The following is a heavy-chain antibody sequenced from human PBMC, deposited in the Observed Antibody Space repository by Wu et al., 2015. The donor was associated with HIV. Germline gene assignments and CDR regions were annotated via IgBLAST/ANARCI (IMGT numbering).Heavy chain of an antibody. CDR3: TRDQSAGSSNFDS. V-gene: IGHV4-34*01. Sequence: QVQLQQWGAGLLKPSETLSLTCAVYGESFNNYYWNWIRQPPGKGLAWIGEINHSGSTNYNPSLKSRVTISVDTSKNQFSLKLSSVTAADTAVYYCTRDQSAGSSNFDSWGQGTLVTVSS. CDR1: GESFNNYY. J-gene: IGHJ4*02. CDR2: INHSGST. D-gene: IGHD2-2*01.